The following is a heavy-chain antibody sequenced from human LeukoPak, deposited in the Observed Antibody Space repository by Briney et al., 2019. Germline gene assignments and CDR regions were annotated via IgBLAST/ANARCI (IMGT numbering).Heavy chain of an antibody. CDR3: ARKGSGSRD. CDR2: IYHSGST. Sequence: SETLSLTCTVSGYSISSGYYWGRIRQPPGKGLEWIGSIYHSGSTYYNPSLKSRVTISVDTSKNQFSLKLSSVTAADTAVYYCARKGSGSRDWGQGTLVTVPS. CDR1: GYSISSGYY. J-gene: IGHJ4*02. V-gene: IGHV4-38-2*02. D-gene: IGHD3-10*01.